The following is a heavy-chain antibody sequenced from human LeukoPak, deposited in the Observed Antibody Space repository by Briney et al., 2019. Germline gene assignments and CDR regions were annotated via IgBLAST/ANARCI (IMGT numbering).Heavy chain of an antibody. CDR1: GYTFSTYG. J-gene: IGHJ4*02. CDR2: ISGYNDNT. D-gene: IGHD6-19*01. CDR3: ARDGVAVAEHLDY. V-gene: IGHV1-18*01. Sequence: GASVKVSCKASGYTFSTYGISWVRQAPGQGLEWMGWISGYNDNTNSAQKFQGRVTMTTDTSTRTAYMELRSLRSDDTAVYYCARDGVAVAEHLDYWGQGTLVTVSS.